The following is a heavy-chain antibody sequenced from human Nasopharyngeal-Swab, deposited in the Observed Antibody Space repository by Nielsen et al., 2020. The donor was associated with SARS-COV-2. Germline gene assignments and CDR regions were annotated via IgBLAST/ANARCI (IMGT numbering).Heavy chain of an antibody. D-gene: IGHD3-10*01. CDR3: ATLYGSGIYAGYYYYYGMDV. Sequence: GESLKISCAAPGFTFSDYYMSWIRQAPGKGLEWVSYISSSGSTIYYADSVKGRFTISRDNAKNSLYLQMNSLRAEDTAVYYCATLYGSGIYAGYYYYYGMDVWGQGTTVTVSS. V-gene: IGHV3-11*04. CDR2: ISSSGSTI. CDR1: GFTFSDYY. J-gene: IGHJ6*02.